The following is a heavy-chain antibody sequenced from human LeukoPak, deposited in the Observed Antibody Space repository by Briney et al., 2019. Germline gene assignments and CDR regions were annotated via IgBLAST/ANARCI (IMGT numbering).Heavy chain of an antibody. CDR2: INPNSGGT. V-gene: IGHV1-2*02. J-gene: IGHJ4*02. Sequence: ASVKVSCKASGYTFTAIYIHWVRQTPGQGLEWMGWINPNSGGTNFAQKFQGRVTMTRDTSISTAYMELSRLGSDDTAVYYCARGPATGDFDYWGQRTLVTVSS. CDR3: ARGPATGDFDY. D-gene: IGHD7-27*01. CDR1: GYTFTAIY.